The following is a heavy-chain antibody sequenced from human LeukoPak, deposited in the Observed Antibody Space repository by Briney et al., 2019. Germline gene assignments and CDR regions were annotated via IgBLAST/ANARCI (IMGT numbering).Heavy chain of an antibody. J-gene: IGHJ4*02. CDR2: IIPIFGTA. V-gene: IGHV1-69*13. Sequence: ASVKVSCKASGGTFSCYAISWVRQAPGQGLEWMGGIIPIFGTANYAQKFQGRVTITADESTSTAYMELSSLRSEDTAVYYCARVRYSSGWYSFWGQGTLVTVSS. CDR3: ARVRYSSGWYSF. CDR1: GGTFSCYA. D-gene: IGHD6-19*01.